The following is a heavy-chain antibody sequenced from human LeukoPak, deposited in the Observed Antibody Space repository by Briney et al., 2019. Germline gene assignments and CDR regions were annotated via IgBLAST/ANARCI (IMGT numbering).Heavy chain of an antibody. CDR2: INHSGST. CDR3: AGKRRGRTSHCF. J-gene: IGHJ6*02. D-gene: IGHD2-21*01. Sequence: SETLSLTCAVYGGSFSGYYWSWIRQPPGKGLEWIGEINHSGSTNYNPSLKSRVTISVDTSKNQFSLKLSSVTAADTAVYYCAGKRRGRTSHCFWGQGTPVPGSS. CDR1: GGSFSGYY. V-gene: IGHV4-34*01.